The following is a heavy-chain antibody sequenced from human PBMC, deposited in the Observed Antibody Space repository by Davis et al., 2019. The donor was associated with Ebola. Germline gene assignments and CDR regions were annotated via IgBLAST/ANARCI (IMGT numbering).Heavy chain of an antibody. J-gene: IGHJ6*02. CDR3: ARSFTTRKYYYGMDV. Sequence: GGSLRLSCAASGFTFSSYTMNWVRQAPGKGLEWVSSISSSGSTINYADSVKGRFTISRDNAKKSLYLQMNSLRAEDTAVYYCARSFTTRKYYYGMDVWGQGTTVTVSS. D-gene: IGHD3-3*01. V-gene: IGHV3-48*04. CDR1: GFTFSSYT. CDR2: ISSSGSTI.